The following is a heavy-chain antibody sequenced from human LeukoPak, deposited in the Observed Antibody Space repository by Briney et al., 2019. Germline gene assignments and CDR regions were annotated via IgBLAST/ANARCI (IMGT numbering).Heavy chain of an antibody. Sequence: PSETLSLTCAVYGGSFSGYYWSWIRQPPGKGLEWIGEINHSGSTNYNPSLKSRVTISVDTSKNQFSLKLSSVTAADTAVYYCARRRMITLGGVIGPWGQGTLVTVSS. J-gene: IGHJ4*02. CDR3: ARRRMITLGGVIGP. D-gene: IGHD3-16*02. CDR2: INHSGST. V-gene: IGHV4-34*01. CDR1: GGSFSGYY.